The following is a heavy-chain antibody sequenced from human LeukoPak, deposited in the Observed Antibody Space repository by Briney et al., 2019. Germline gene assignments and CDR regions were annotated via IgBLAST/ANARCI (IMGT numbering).Heavy chain of an antibody. CDR3: ATASSSWYVY. CDR1: EYTLTELS. J-gene: IGHJ4*02. Sequence: ASVKVSCKVSEYTLTELSMHWVRQAPGKGLEWMGGFDPEDGETMFAQKFQGRVTMTEDTSTDTAYMELSSLRSEDTAVYYCATASSSWYVYWGQGTLVTVSS. CDR2: FDPEDGET. D-gene: IGHD6-13*01. V-gene: IGHV1-24*01.